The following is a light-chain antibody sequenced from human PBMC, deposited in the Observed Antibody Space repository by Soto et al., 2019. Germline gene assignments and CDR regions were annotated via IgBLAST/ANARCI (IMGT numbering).Light chain of an antibody. Sequence: QSALTQPASVSVSPGQSITISCTGTSSDVGNYKFVSWYQQHPGKVPKLVIYEVSNRPSGISNRFSGSKSGNTASLTISGLQAEDEADYSCSAYTITKTVVFGGGTKLTVL. CDR2: EVS. V-gene: IGLV2-14*01. J-gene: IGLJ2*01. CDR1: SSDVGNYKF. CDR3: SAYTITKTVV.